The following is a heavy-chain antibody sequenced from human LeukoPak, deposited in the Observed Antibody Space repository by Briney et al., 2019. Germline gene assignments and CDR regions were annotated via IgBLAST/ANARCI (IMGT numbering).Heavy chain of an antibody. J-gene: IGHJ5*02. CDR1: GGSISSYY. CDR3: ARVVGYNWFDP. Sequence: SETLSLTCTVSGGSISSYYWSWIRQPPGKGLEWIGYIYYSGSTNYNPSLKSRVTMSVDTSKNQFSLKLSSVTAADTAVYYCARVVGYNWFDPWGQGTLVTVSS. D-gene: IGHD2-15*01. V-gene: IGHV4-59*12. CDR2: IYYSGST.